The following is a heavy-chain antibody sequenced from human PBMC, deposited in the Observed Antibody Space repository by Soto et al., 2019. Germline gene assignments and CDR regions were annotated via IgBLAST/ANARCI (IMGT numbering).Heavy chain of an antibody. CDR3: AKSYRGRAFDI. D-gene: IGHD3-16*01. CDR1: GFTFSSYA. V-gene: IGHV3-23*01. J-gene: IGHJ3*02. CDR2: ITGSGSST. Sequence: GGSLRLSCAASGFTFSSYAMSWVRQAPGKGLEWVSTITGSGSSTFYADSVKGRFTISRDNSKNTLYLQMSSLRAEDTAVYYCAKSYRGRAFDIWGQGTMVTVSS.